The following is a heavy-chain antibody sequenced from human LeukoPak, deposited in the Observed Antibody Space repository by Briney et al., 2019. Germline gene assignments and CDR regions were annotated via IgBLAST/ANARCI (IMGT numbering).Heavy chain of an antibody. J-gene: IGHJ1*01. CDR3: ARSSFDTYYYDSSGYYAEYFQH. D-gene: IGHD3-22*01. CDR1: SYTFTSYG. Sequence: ASVKVSCKASSYTFTSYGISWVRQAPGQGLEWMGWISAYNGNTNYAQKLQGRVTMTTDTSTSTAYMELRSLRSDDTAVYYCARSSFDTYYYDSSGYYAEYFQHWGQGTLVTVSS. CDR2: ISAYNGNT. V-gene: IGHV1-18*01.